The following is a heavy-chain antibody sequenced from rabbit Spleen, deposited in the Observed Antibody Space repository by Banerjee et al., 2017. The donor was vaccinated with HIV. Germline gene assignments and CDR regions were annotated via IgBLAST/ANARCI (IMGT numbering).Heavy chain of an antibody. J-gene: IGHJ4*01. CDR3: ARNFDL. CDR2: IYAGSTGTT. CDR1: GFSFSSVNW. V-gene: IGHV1S40*01. Sequence: QSLEESGGGLVKPGASLTLTCKASGFSFSSVNWIYWVRQAPGKGLEWIGTIYAGSTGTTDYASWAKGRFRISKTSSTTVTLQMTSLTAADTATDFCARNFDLWGPGTLVTVS.